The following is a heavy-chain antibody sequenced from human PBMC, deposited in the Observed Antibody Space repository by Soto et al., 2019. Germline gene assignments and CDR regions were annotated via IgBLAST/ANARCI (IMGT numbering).Heavy chain of an antibody. CDR1: GFTFSSYG. V-gene: IGHV3-33*06. CDR2: IWYDGSNK. D-gene: IGHD3-22*01. J-gene: IGHJ3*02. Sequence: QVQLVESGGGVVQPGRSLRLSCAASGFTFSSYGMHWVRQAPGKGLEWVAVIWYDGSNKYYADSVKGRFTISRDNYKNKLYLEMNSPGGERTAEYYRAKDQTAYYYDSSGKKDAVENWGQETMVTVCS. CDR3: AKDQTAYYYDSSGKKDAVEN.